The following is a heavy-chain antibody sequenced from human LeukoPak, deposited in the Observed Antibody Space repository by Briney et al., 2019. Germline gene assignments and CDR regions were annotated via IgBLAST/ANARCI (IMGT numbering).Heavy chain of an antibody. CDR3: ASTRRTGAAFDY. V-gene: IGHV4-31*03. J-gene: IGHJ4*02. Sequence: SQTLSLTCTVSGGSISSGGYYWSWIRQHPGKGLEWIGYIYYSGSTYYNPSLKSRVTISVDTSKNQFSLKLSSVTAADTAVYYCASTRRTGAAFDYWGQGTLVTVPS. CDR2: IYYSGST. D-gene: IGHD3/OR15-3a*01. CDR1: GGSISSGGYY.